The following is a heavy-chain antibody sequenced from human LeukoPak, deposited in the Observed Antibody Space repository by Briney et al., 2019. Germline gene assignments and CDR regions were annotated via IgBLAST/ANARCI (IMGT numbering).Heavy chain of an antibody. CDR2: IRSKTNNYAT. D-gene: IGHD1-26*01. V-gene: IGHV3-73*01. J-gene: IGHJ6*04. Sequence: PGGSLRLSCAASDFTFSGSAMHWVRQASGKGLEWVGRIRSKTNNYATVYAASVNGRFTISRDDSKNTAYLQMNSLETEDTAVYYCTTTAAKADNYYYAMDVWGKGTTVTVFS. CDR3: TTTAAKADNYYYAMDV. CDR1: DFTFSGSA.